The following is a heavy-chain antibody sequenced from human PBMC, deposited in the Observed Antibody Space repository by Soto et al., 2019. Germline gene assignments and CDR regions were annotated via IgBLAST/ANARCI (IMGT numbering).Heavy chain of an antibody. J-gene: IGHJ5*02. Sequence: QVQLVESGGGVVQPGRSLRLSCAASGFTFSSYGMHWVRQAPGKGLEWVAIIWYDGSNRYYADSVKGRFTISRDNSKNTVYLQMNSLRAEDTAVYYCARDKLGPSWGQGTLVTVSS. CDR3: ARDKLGPS. CDR2: IWYDGSNR. CDR1: GFTFSSYG. D-gene: IGHD3-10*01. V-gene: IGHV3-33*08.